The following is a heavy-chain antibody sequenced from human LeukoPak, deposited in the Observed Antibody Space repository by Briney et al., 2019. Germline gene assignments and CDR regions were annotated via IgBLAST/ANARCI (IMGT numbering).Heavy chain of an antibody. D-gene: IGHD4-17*01. J-gene: IGHJ4*02. CDR1: GFTFSTYN. Sequence: GGSLRLSCAASGFTFSTYNMNWVRQAPGKGLEWVSGISGSGGSTYYADSVKGRFTISRDNSKNMLYVQMNSLRGEDTAVYYCAKGALSGDYFLEYWGQGTLVTVSS. CDR2: ISGSGGST. CDR3: AKGALSGDYFLEY. V-gene: IGHV3-23*01.